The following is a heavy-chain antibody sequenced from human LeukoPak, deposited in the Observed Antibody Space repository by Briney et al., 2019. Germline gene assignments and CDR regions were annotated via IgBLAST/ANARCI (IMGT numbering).Heavy chain of an antibody. CDR3: ARDSDSTDNYLDYFDY. Sequence: ASVRVSCKASGYSFSTYGISWVRQAPGQGLEWMGWINVNKGNTNYAQKFQGRITVTTDTSTSTAYMELRSLRSDDTAVYYCARDSDSTDNYLDYFDYWGQGTLVTVSS. V-gene: IGHV1-18*01. J-gene: IGHJ4*02. CDR1: GYSFSTYG. D-gene: IGHD3-22*01. CDR2: INVNKGNT.